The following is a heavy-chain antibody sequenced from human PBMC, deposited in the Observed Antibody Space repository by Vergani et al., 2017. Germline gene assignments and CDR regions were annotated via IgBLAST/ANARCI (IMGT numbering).Heavy chain of an antibody. CDR2: IYHSGST. Sequence: QVQLQESGPGLVKPSQTLSLTCAVSGGSISSGGYSWSWIRQPPGKGLEWIGYIYHSGSTYYNPSLKSRVTISVDRSKNQFSLKLSSVTAADTAVYYCAVYDSSGYYYFDYWGQGTLVTVSS. D-gene: IGHD3-22*01. V-gene: IGHV4-30-2*01. CDR1: GGSISSGGYS. CDR3: AVYDSSGYYYFDY. J-gene: IGHJ4*02.